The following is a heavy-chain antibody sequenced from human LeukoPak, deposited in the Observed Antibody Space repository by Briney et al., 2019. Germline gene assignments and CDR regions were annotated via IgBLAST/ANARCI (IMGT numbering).Heavy chain of an antibody. CDR2: INHSGST. J-gene: IGHJ4*02. CDR3: ARGPWAGFTYYYDSSGYYAY. Sequence: PGGSLRLSCAASGFTFSSYWMSWVRQAPGKGLEWIGEINHSGSTNYNPSLKSRVTISVDTSKNQFSLKLSSVTAADTAVYYCARGPWAGFTYYYDSSGYYAYWGQGTLVTVSS. CDR1: GFTFSSYW. D-gene: IGHD3-22*01. V-gene: IGHV4-34*01.